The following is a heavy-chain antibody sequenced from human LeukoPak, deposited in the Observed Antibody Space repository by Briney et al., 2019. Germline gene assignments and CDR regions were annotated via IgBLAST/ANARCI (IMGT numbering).Heavy chain of an antibody. CDR3: AKDADTSTIIYWYFVL. J-gene: IGHJ2*01. D-gene: IGHD5-18*01. V-gene: IGHV3-30*18. Sequence: GGSLRLSCAASGFTRSSFGMHWVRQAPGKGLEWVAVISDDGSNTYYADSVKGRFTISRDNSKNTLYLQLNSLRAEDTAVYYCAKDADTSTIIYWYFVLWGPGTLVTVSS. CDR1: GFTRSSFG. CDR2: ISDDGSNT.